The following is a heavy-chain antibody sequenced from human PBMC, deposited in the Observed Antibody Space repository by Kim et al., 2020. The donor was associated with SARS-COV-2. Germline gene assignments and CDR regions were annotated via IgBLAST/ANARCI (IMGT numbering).Heavy chain of an antibody. J-gene: IGHJ4*02. V-gene: IGHV4-59*01. D-gene: IGHD6-6*01. CDR1: GGSISSYY. CDR3: ARVEGIAARNFDY. Sequence: SETLSLTCTVSGGSISSYYWSWIRQPPGKGLEWIGYIYYSGSTNYNPSLKSRVTISVDTSKNQFSLKLSSVTAADTAVYYCARVEGIAARNFDYWGQGTLVTVSS. CDR2: IYYSGST.